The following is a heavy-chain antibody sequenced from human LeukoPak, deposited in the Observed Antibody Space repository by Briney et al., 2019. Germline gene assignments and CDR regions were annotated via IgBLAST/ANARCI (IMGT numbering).Heavy chain of an antibody. CDR3: ARVDSGNWYEYRGYFDY. Sequence: SETLSLTCTVSGVSITTYYWNWVRQPPGKGLEWIGHMFYSGTTSYNPSLKSRVAISVDTSKNQFSLKLSSVTAADTAVYYCARVDSGNWYEYRGYFDYWGQGTLVTVSS. J-gene: IGHJ4*02. V-gene: IGHV4-59*01. CDR2: MFYSGTT. D-gene: IGHD1-1*01. CDR1: GVSITTYY.